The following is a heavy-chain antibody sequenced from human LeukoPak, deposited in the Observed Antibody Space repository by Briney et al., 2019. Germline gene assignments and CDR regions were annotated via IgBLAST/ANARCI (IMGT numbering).Heavy chain of an antibody. V-gene: IGHV5-51*01. CDR1: GYSLTSYW. J-gene: IGHJ4*02. D-gene: IGHD1-14*01. CDR3: ARRITLSGYYFDY. CDR2: IYPGDSET. Sequence: GESLKISCEGSGYSLTSYWIGWVRQMPGKGLEWMGIIYPGDSETRYSPSFQGQVTISADKSISTAYLQWSSLKASDTAMYYCARRITLSGYYFDYWGQGTLVTVSS.